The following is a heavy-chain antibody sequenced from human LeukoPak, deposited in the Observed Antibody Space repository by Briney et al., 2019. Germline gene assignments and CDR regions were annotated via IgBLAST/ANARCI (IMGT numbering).Heavy chain of an antibody. Sequence: GASVTVSCKASGYTFTCYYMHWVRQAPGQGLEWMGCINPNSGGTNYAQKFQGRVTMTRDASISTAYMELSSLRSEDTAVYYCARAGGDCSSTSCYTWFDPWGQGTLVTVSS. D-gene: IGHD2-2*02. CDR1: GYTFTCYY. V-gene: IGHV1-2*02. J-gene: IGHJ5*02. CDR3: ARAGGDCSSTSCYTWFDP. CDR2: INPNSGGT.